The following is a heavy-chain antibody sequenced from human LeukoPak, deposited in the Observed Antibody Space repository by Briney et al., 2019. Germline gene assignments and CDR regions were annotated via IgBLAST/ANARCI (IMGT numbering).Heavy chain of an antibody. Sequence: SETLSLTCTVSGGSISSSSYYWGWIRQPPGKGLEWIGSIYYSGSTYYNPSLKSRVAISVDTSKNQFSLKLSSVTAADTAVYYCARLTLEYYYYYMDVWGKGTTVTVS. J-gene: IGHJ6*03. V-gene: IGHV4-39*01. CDR2: IYYSGST. CDR1: GGSISSSSYY. D-gene: IGHD1-1*01. CDR3: ARLTLEYYYYYMDV.